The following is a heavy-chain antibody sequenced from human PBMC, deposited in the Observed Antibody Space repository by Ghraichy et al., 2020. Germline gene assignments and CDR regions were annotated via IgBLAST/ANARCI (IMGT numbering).Heavy chain of an antibody. J-gene: IGHJ5*02. CDR3: ARILGSTAGQAP. CDR1: EFSFSSNW. CDR2: ISPDGRTT. D-gene: IGHD3-10*01. V-gene: IGHV3-74*03. Sequence: LTCAASEFSFSSNWMHWVRQSPGKGLVWVSQISPDGRTTTYADSVKGRFTISRDNAKNTLYLQMDSLTAEDTAVYFCARILGSTAGQAPWGQGTLVTVSS.